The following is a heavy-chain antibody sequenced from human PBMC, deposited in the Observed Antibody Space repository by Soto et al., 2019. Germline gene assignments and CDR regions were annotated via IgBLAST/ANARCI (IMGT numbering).Heavy chain of an antibody. CDR2: IIPIFGTA. V-gene: IGHV1-69*13. CDR3: ARDSRIAAAGYYYYGMDV. CDR1: GGTFSSYA. J-gene: IGHJ6*02. D-gene: IGHD6-13*01. Sequence: ASVKVSCKASGGTFSSYAISWVRQAPGQGLEWMGGIIPIFGTANYAQKFQGRVTITADESTSTAYMELSSLRSEDTAVYYCARDSRIAAAGYYYYGMDVWGQGTTVTVSS.